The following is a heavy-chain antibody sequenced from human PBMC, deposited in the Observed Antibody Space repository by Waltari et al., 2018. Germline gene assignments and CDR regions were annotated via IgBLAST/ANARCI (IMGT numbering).Heavy chain of an antibody. Sequence: QVQLQESGPGLVKPSETLSLTCVVSGYSVNTGYYWGWIRQPPGKGLEWIGSIFYSGTSSYNPSLWSRVSISLDTSKSQFSLKLSSVTAADTAVYYCARGDSSGWSPYYYFDFWGQGTLVTVSS. D-gene: IGHD6-19*01. V-gene: IGHV4-38-2*01. CDR2: IFYSGTS. CDR1: GYSVNTGYY. CDR3: ARGDSSGWSPYYYFDF. J-gene: IGHJ4*02.